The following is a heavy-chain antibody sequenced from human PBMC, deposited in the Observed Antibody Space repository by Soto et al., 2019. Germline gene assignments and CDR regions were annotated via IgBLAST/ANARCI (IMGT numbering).Heavy chain of an antibody. CDR3: AHARLIYSSSWYFDWFDP. D-gene: IGHD6-13*01. V-gene: IGHV2-5*02. Sequence: GLDLEWLALIYWDDDKRYSPSLKSRLTITKDTSKNQVVLTMTNMDPVDTATYYCAHARLIYSSSWYFDWFDPWGQGTLVTVSS. CDR2: IYWDDDK. J-gene: IGHJ5*02.